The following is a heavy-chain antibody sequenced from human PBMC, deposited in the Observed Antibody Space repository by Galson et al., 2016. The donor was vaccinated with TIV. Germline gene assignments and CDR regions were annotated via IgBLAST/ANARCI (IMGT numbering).Heavy chain of an antibody. D-gene: IGHD2-21*01. V-gene: IGHV3-30*04. CDR3: ARAYQTYSFDI. CDR2: ISYDRSEK. CDR1: GFTFGSYD. J-gene: IGHJ3*02. Sequence: SLRLSCAASGFTFGSYDMHWVRQAPGKGLEWVAVISYDRSEKYFAGSVTGRFTISGDNSKNTLYVELNSLRTEDTAIYYCARAYQTYSFDIWGQGTLVTVSS.